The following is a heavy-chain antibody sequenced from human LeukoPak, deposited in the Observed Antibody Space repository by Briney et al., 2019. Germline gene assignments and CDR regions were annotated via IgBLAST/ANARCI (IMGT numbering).Heavy chain of an antibody. CDR3: ARWGNEYSQFDS. CDR2: ISSSSSYI. CDR1: GFTFSSYS. V-gene: IGHV3-21*04. Sequence: PGGSLRLSCAASGFTFSSYSMNWVRQAPGKGLEWVSSISSSSSYIYYADSVKGRFTISRDNAKNSLYLQMNSLRTEDTAVYFCARWGNEYSQFDSWGQGTLVTVS. J-gene: IGHJ4*02. D-gene: IGHD4-11*01.